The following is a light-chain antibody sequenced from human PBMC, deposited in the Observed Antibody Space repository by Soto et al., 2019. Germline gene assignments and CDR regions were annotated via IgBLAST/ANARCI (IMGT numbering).Light chain of an antibody. CDR1: QSSSNY. J-gene: IGKJ5*01. V-gene: IGKV1-27*01. CDR2: TAS. Sequence: DIQMTQSPSSLSASVGDRVTITCRASQSSSNYLNWYQQTPGKVPKLLIYTASTLQSGVPSRFSGSGSGTDFTLTISSLQPEDVATYYCQKYNSALTFGQGTRLEIK. CDR3: QKYNSALT.